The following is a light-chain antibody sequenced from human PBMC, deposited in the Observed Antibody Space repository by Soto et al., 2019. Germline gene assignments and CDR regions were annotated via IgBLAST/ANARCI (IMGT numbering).Light chain of an antibody. V-gene: IGKV1-5*01. Sequence: DIQMTQSPSTLSASVGDRVTITCRASQSISSWLAWYQQKPGKAPKLLIYDASSLESGVPSRFSGSGSGTEFTLTIISLQPDDIATYYCQQYNSYWTFGQGTKVDIK. CDR3: QQYNSYWT. J-gene: IGKJ1*01. CDR2: DAS. CDR1: QSISSW.